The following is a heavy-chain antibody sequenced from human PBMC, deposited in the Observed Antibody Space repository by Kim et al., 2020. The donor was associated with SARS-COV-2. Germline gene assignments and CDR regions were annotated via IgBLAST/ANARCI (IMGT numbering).Heavy chain of an antibody. D-gene: IGHD6-13*01. J-gene: IGHJ4*02. CDR3: AKDILTIEAAALGD. V-gene: IGHV3-9*01. Sequence: YADSVKGRFTISRVNAKNSLYLQMNSLRAEDTAVYYCAKDILTIEAAALGDWGQGTLVTVSS.